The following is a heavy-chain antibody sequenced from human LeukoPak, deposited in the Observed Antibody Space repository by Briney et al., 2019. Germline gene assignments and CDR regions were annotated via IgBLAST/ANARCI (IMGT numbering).Heavy chain of an antibody. V-gene: IGHV1-46*01. Sequence: ASVTVSFTASGYTFTIYYMHWVRQAPGQGLEWMGIINPSGGSTSYAQKFQGRVTMTRDTSTSTVYMELSSLRSGDTAVYYCARDPNYCSGGSCYSVSASWFDPWGQGTLVTVSS. CDR3: ARDPNYCSGGSCYSVSASWFDP. CDR2: INPSGGST. D-gene: IGHD2-15*01. CDR1: GYTFTIYY. J-gene: IGHJ5*02.